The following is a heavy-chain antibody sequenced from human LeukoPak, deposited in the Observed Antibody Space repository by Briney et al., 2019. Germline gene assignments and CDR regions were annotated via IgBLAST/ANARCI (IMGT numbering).Heavy chain of an antibody. V-gene: IGHV3-21*01. CDR1: GFTFNRDN. CDR2: ISTSSSYI. J-gene: IGHJ5*02. Sequence: GGSLRLSCAASGFTFNRDNMNWVRRAPGKGLEWVASISTSSSYIYYADSVRGRFTISRDNAKNSLYLQMNSLRAEDTAVYSCARGADGVSSNSRGWFDPWGQGTLVTVSS. D-gene: IGHD2-15*01. CDR3: ARGADGVSSNSRGWFDP.